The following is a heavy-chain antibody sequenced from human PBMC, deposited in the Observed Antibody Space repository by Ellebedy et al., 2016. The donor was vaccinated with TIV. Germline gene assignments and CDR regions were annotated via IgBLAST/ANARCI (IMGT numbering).Heavy chain of an antibody. V-gene: IGHV3-7*03. CDR1: GFTFSSYW. Sequence: GESLKISCADSGFTFSSYWMSWVRQAPGKGLEWVANIKQDGSETHYVDSVKGRFTISRYNAKRSLFLQMNSLRVDDTAVYYCVTWGQSYGRWGQGSLVTISS. CDR2: IKQDGSET. J-gene: IGHJ4*02. D-gene: IGHD3-16*01. CDR3: VTWGQSYGR.